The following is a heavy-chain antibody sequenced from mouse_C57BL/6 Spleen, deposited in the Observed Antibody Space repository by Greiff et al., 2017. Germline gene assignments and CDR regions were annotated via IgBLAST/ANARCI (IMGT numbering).Heavy chain of an antibody. J-gene: IGHJ4*01. D-gene: IGHD2-1*01. Sequence: EVKLVESGGGLVKPGGSLKLSCAASGFTFSSYAMSWVRQTPEKRLEWVATISDGGSYTYYPDNVKGRFTISRDNAKNNLYLQMSHLKSEDTAMYYCSRDDGNAMDDWGKGTSVTVSS. CDR2: ISDGGSYT. CDR1: GFTFSSYA. V-gene: IGHV5-4*01. CDR3: SRDDGNAMDD.